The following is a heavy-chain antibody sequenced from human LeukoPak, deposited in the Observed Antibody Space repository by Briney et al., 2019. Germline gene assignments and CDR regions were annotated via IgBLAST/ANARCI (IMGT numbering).Heavy chain of an antibody. CDR2: ISSSGSTI. Sequence: PGGSLRLSCAASGFTFSDYYMSWIRQAPGKGLEWVSYISSSGSTIYYADSVKGRFTISRDNSKNTLYLQMNSLRAEDTAVYYCAKGPPDTGYMDVWGKGTTVTVSS. V-gene: IGHV3-11*04. J-gene: IGHJ6*03. CDR3: AKGPPDTGYMDV. CDR1: GFTFSDYY. D-gene: IGHD3-10*01.